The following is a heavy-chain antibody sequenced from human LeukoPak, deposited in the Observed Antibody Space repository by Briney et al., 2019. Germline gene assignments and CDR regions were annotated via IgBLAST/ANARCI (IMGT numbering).Heavy chain of an antibody. CDR1: GFTFSSYS. D-gene: IGHD5-24*01. V-gene: IGHV3-48*04. CDR2: ISSSSSTI. J-gene: IGHJ1*01. CDR3: ARDWSGDVEPPPGYFQH. Sequence: GGSLRLSCAASGFTFSSYSMNWVRQAPGKGLEWVSYISSSSSTIYYADSVKGRFTISRDNAKNSLYLQMNSLRAEDTAVYYCARDWSGDVEPPPGYFQHWGQGTLVTVSS.